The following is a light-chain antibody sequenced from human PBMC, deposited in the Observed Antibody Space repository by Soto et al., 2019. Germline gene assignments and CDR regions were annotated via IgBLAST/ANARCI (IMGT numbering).Light chain of an antibody. CDR1: QSVSTN. J-gene: IGKJ1*01. CDR2: GAS. CDR3: QQYTNRPPWT. Sequence: EILMTQSPATLSVSPGDRATLSCRASQSVSTNLAWYQQRPGQAPRLLIYGASTRATGIPARFSGSGSGTDFTLTISRLQSDDFAVYYCQQYTNRPPWTFGQGTKVDLK. V-gene: IGKV3-15*01.